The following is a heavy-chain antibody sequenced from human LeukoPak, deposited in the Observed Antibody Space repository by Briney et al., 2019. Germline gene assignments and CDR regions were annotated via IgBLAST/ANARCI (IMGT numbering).Heavy chain of an antibody. CDR1: GFTVSSNY. J-gene: IGHJ6*02. D-gene: IGHD5-18*01. CDR2: IYSGGST. V-gene: IGHV3-53*04. CDR3: ARVPPYSYRYYYYGMDV. Sequence: GGSLRLSCAASGFTVSSNYMSWVRQPPGKGLEWVSVIYSGGSTYYADSVKGRFTISRHNSKNTLYLQMNSLRAEDTAVYYCARVPPYSYRYYYYGMDVWGQGTTVTVSS.